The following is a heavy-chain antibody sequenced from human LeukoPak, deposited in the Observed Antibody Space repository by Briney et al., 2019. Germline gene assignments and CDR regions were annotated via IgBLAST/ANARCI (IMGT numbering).Heavy chain of an antibody. Sequence: SETLSLTCTVSGGSISNYYWSWIRQPPGKGLEWIGSIFYSGRTYYNPSLKSRVTISVDTSKNQFSLKLSSVIAADTAVYYCVRVEYSRQVDYWGQGTLVTVSS. D-gene: IGHD6-6*01. CDR3: VRVEYSRQVDY. J-gene: IGHJ4*02. CDR1: GGSISNYY. CDR2: IFYSGRT. V-gene: IGHV4-59*12.